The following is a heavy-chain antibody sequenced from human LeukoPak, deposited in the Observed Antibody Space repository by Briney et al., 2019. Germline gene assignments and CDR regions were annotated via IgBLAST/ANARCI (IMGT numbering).Heavy chain of an antibody. CDR1: GFIFSSYD. CDR3: ARVFRGNYFDY. D-gene: IGHD5-24*01. V-gene: IGHV3-30*02. J-gene: IGHJ4*02. Sequence: PGGSLRLSCVASGFIFSSYDIHWVRQAPGKGLEWVAFIRFDGSNGYYADSVKGRFTISRDNSKNTLYLHMSSLRTEDTAVYYCARVFRGNYFDYWGQGTLVTVSS. CDR2: IRFDGSNG.